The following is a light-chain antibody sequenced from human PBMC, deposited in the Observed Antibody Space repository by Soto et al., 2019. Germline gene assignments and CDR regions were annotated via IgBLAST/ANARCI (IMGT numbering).Light chain of an antibody. J-gene: IGKJ2*01. V-gene: IGKV1-5*03. CDR1: QTIRSS. Sequence: DIQMTQSPSSLSASVGDRVTITCRASQTIRSSLNWYQQTPGKAPKLLIYKASSLESGVPSRFSGSGSGTEFTLTISSLQPDDFATYYCQQYNSYLYTFGQGTKLEIK. CDR3: QQYNSYLYT. CDR2: KAS.